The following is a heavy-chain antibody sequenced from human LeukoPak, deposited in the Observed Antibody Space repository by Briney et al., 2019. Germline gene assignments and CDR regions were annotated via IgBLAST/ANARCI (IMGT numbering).Heavy chain of an antibody. CDR1: GGSFSGYY. V-gene: IGHV4-34*01. Sequence: PSETLSLTCAVYGGSFSGYYWSWIRQPPGKGLEWIGEINHSGSTNYNPSLKSRVTISVDTSKNQFSLKLSSVTAADTAVYYCARTKLGYCSSTSCYRFGWFDPWGQGTLVTVSS. CDR3: ARTKLGYCSSTSCYRFGWFDP. D-gene: IGHD2-2*01. CDR2: INHSGST. J-gene: IGHJ5*02.